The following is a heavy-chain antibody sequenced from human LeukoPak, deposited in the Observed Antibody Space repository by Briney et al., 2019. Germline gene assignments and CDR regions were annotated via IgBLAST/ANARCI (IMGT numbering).Heavy chain of an antibody. CDR3: VSGSLQSRYNFDY. D-gene: IGHD3-16*02. Sequence: PGGSLRLSCAASGFTFSNYWMHWIRQVPGKRLVWVSHIKYDGSATNYADSVKGRFTISRDNAKNTLYLQMNSLRTEDTAVYYCVSGSLQSRYNFDYWGQGALVTVSS. CDR1: GFTFSNYW. CDR2: IKYDGSAT. V-gene: IGHV3-74*01. J-gene: IGHJ4*02.